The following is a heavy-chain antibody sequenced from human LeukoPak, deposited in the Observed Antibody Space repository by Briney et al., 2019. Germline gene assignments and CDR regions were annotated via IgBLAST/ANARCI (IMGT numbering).Heavy chain of an antibody. CDR3: ARVKAQLWYDY. CDR1: GYTFTSYY. Sequence: GASVKVSCKASGYTFTSYYMHWVRQAPGQGLEWMGVINPSGGSPSYAQKFQGRVTMTRDLSTSTVYMELSSLISDDTAVYYCARVKAQLWYDYWGQGTLVTVSS. J-gene: IGHJ4*02. D-gene: IGHD5-18*01. CDR2: INPSGGSP. V-gene: IGHV1-46*01.